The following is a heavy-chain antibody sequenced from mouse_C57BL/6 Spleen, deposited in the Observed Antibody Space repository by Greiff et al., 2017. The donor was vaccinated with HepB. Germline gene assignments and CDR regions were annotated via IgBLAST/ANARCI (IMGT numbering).Heavy chain of an antibody. CDR1: GYTFTNYW. Sequence: QVQLQQSGAELVRPGTSVKMSCKASGYTFTNYWIGWAKQRPGHGLEWIGDIYPGGGYTNYNEKFKGKATLTADKSSSTAYMQFSSLTSEDSAIYYCAREGELHAMDYWGQGTSVTVSS. CDR3: AREGELHAMDY. CDR2: IYPGGGYT. J-gene: IGHJ4*01. V-gene: IGHV1-63*01.